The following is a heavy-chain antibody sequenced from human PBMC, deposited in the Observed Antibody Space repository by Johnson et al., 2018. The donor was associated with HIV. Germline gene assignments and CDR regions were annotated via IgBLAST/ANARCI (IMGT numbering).Heavy chain of an antibody. CDR3: ARGGSRTAIFGVDINLGGFDI. J-gene: IGHJ3*02. CDR2: IGTAGDP. V-gene: IGHV3-13*05. CDR1: GFTFSNYD. Sequence: VQLVESGGDWVQRGGSLRPSCAASGFTFSNYDIHCVRQATGTGLEWVSTIGTAGDPDYVGSVNGRFTVYRHNAKNSLYLQMNSLRAGDTAVYYCARGGSRTAIFGVDINLGGFDIWGQGTMVTVSS. D-gene: IGHD3-3*01.